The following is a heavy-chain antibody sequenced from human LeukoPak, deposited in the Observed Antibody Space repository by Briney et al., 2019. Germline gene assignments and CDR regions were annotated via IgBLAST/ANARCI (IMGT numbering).Heavy chain of an antibody. D-gene: IGHD5-12*01. CDR2: IKQDGSEK. CDR3: ARADIVATTTDAFDI. J-gene: IGHJ3*02. Sequence: GGSLRLSCAASGFTFSSYWMSWVRQAPGKGLEWVANIKQDGSEKYYVDSVKGRFTISRDNAKNSLYLQMNSLRAEDTAVYNCARADIVATTTDAFDIWGQGTMVTVSS. V-gene: IGHV3-7*03. CDR1: GFTFSSYW.